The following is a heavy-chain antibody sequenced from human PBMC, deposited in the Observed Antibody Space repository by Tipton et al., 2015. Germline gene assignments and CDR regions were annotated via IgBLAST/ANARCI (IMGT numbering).Heavy chain of an antibody. CDR1: GDAIRSYGHS. CDR3: ARSRSGVFDY. V-gene: IGHV4-30-2*01. J-gene: IGHJ4*02. Sequence: TLFLTCAVSGDAIRSYGHSWSWIRQPPGKGLEWIGYIFHSGTTHFHPSLKNRVSMSVDNSRNHFSLNLRSVNATDTAVYYCARSRSGVFDYWGQGFLVIVSS. CDR2: IFHSGTT. D-gene: IGHD2-15*01.